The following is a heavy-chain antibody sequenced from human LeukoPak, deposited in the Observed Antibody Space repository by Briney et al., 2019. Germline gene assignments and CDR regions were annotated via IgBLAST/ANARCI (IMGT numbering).Heavy chain of an antibody. D-gene: IGHD3-3*01. CDR2: IIPIFGTA. V-gene: IGHV1-69*13. CDR3: ARSGASVLRFLEWLPGSEDY. Sequence: SVKVSCKASGGTFSSYAISWVRQAPGQGLEWMGGIIPIFGTANYAQKFQGRVTITADESTSTAYMELSSLRSEDTAVYYCARSGASVLRFLEWLPGSEDYWGQGTLVTVSS. CDR1: GGTFSSYA. J-gene: IGHJ4*02.